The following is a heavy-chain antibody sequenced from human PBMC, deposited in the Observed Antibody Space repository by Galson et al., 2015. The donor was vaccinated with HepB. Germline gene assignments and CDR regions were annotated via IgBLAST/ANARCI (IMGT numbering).Heavy chain of an antibody. CDR2: ISSFNYYI. CDR3: ARVADADYGDHSHFDY. V-gene: IGHV3-21*06. Sequence: SLRLSCAASGFSFSAHTMTWVRQAPGKGLEWVSSISSFNYYIYYADSVKGRFTISRDNAKNSLYLQMNNLRAEDTAVYYCARVADADYGDHSHFDYWGQGTLVTVSS. CDR1: GFSFSAHT. J-gene: IGHJ4*02. D-gene: IGHD4-17*01.